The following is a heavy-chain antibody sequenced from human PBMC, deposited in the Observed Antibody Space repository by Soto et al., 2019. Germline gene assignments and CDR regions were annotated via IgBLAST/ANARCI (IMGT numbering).Heavy chain of an antibody. Sequence: ASVKVSCKASGYTFTSYAMHWVRQAPGQRLEWMGWINAGNGNTKYSQKFQGRVTITRDTSASTAYMELSSLRSEDTAVYYCARDYKLRFLEWLFGYWGQGTLVTVSS. J-gene: IGHJ4*02. CDR3: ARDYKLRFLEWLFGY. V-gene: IGHV1-3*01. D-gene: IGHD3-3*01. CDR2: INAGNGNT. CDR1: GYTFTSYA.